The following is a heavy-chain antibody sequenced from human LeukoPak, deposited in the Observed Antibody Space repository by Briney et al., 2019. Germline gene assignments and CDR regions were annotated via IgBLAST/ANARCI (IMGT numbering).Heavy chain of an antibody. CDR2: IYYSGST. Sequence: RPSETLSLTCTVSGVSISSGGYYWSWIRQHPGKGLEWIGYIYYSGSTYYNPSLKSRVAISVDTSKNQFSLKLSSVTAADTAVYYCARDQGLCTNGVCSPYYYYGMDVWGQGTTVTVSS. V-gene: IGHV4-31*03. J-gene: IGHJ6*02. D-gene: IGHD2-8*01. CDR1: GVSISSGGYY. CDR3: ARDQGLCTNGVCSPYYYYGMDV.